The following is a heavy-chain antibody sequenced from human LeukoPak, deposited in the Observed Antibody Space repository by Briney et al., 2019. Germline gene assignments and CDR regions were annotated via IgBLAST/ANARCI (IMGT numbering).Heavy chain of an antibody. J-gene: IGHJ5*02. CDR2: ISGGGGST. CDR3: ASGRSTSFGVNWFDP. V-gene: IGHV3-23*01. D-gene: IGHD2-2*01. CDR1: GFTFSSYD. Sequence: GGSLRLSCAASGFTFSSYDMSWVRQAPGKGLEWVSGISGGGGSTYYAESVKGRFTISRDNAKNSLYLQMNSLRAEDTAVYYCASGRSTSFGVNWFDPWGQGTLVTVSS.